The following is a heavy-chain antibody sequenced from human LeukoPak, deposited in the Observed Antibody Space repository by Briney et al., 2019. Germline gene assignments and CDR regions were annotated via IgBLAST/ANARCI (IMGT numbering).Heavy chain of an antibody. Sequence: GGSLRLSCAASGFTFSSYAMSWVRQAPGKGLEWVTAISGSGGSTYYADSVKGRFTISRDNSKNTLYLQMNSLRAEDSTVYYCPKDPPTTVTYGSNDYWGQGTLVTVSS. CDR1: GFTFSSYA. CDR3: PKDPPTTVTYGSNDY. CDR2: ISGSGGST. J-gene: IGHJ4*02. D-gene: IGHD4-17*01. V-gene: IGHV3-23*01.